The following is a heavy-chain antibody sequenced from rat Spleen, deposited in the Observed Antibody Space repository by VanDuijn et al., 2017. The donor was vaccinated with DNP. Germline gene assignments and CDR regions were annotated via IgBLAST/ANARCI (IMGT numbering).Heavy chain of an antibody. D-gene: IGHD1-12*02. CDR1: GFSLTSYT. V-gene: IGHV2-6*01. CDR2: ISNGGST. J-gene: IGHJ3*01. CDR3: ARSQGYYYDGSYYPFAY. Sequence: QVQLKESGPGLVQPSQTLSLTCTVSGFSLTSYTVSWVRQPPGKGLEWIAAISNGGSTYYNSALKSRLSISRDTSKSQVFLKMDSVQTEDTAMYFCARSQGYYYDGSYYPFAYWGQGILVTVSS.